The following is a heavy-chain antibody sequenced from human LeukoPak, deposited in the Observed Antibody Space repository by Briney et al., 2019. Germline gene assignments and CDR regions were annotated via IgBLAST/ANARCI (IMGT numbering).Heavy chain of an antibody. CDR2: IYSGGST. CDR1: GFTVSSNY. J-gene: IGHJ4*02. D-gene: IGHD3-22*01. V-gene: IGHV3-53*01. Sequence: GGSLRLSCAASGFTVSSNYMSWVRQAPGKGLEWVSVIYSGGSTYYADSVKGRFTISRDNSKNTLYLQMNSLRAEDTAVYHCGNHHYDTSGYSSGDYWGQGTLVTVSS. CDR3: GNHHYDTSGYSSGDY.